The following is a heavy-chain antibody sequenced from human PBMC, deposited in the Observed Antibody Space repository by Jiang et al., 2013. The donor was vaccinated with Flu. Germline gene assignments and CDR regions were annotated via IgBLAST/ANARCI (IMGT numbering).Heavy chain of an antibody. D-gene: IGHD7-27*01. CDR1: GFTFSSYA. V-gene: IGHV3-30*02. J-gene: IGHJ4*02. CDR2: IRYDGSNK. Sequence: VQLVESGGGVVQPGGSLRLSCAASGFTFSSYAMHWVRQAPGKGLEWVAFIRYDGSNKYYADSVKGRFTISRDNSKNTLYLQMNSLRPEDTAVYHCAKDETGDLPYYFDSWGQGTLVTVSS. CDR3: AKDETGDLPYYFDS.